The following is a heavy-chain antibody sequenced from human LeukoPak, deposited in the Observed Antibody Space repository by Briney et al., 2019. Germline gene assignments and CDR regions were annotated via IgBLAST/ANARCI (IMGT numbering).Heavy chain of an antibody. Sequence: ASVKVSCKASGYTFTSFVISWVRQAPGQGPEWMGWISAYNGNTNYAQNLQDRVTMTTDTSTSTAYMEVRNLRSDDTAVYYCARRGSCSSSSCQPIDHWGQGTLVIVSS. V-gene: IGHV1-18*01. CDR1: GYTFTSFV. CDR2: ISAYNGNT. CDR3: ARRGSCSSSSCQPIDH. D-gene: IGHD2-2*01. J-gene: IGHJ4*02.